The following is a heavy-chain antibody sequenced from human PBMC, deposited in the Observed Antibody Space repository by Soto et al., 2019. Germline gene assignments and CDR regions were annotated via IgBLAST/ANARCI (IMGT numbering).Heavy chain of an antibody. V-gene: IGHV4-59*01. Sequence: QMQLQESGPGLVKPSETLSLTCTVSGGSISDDYWSWIRQPPRKGLEWIGHISHSGSTNYNPSLKSRVTISVDTSKRQFSLKLSSVTAADTAVYYCAREARGVISGMDVWGQGTTVTVSS. CDR1: GGSISDDY. CDR2: ISHSGST. CDR3: AREARGVISGMDV. D-gene: IGHD3-10*01. J-gene: IGHJ6*02.